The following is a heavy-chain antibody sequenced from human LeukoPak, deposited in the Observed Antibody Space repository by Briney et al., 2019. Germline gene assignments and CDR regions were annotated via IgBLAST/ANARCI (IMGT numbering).Heavy chain of an antibody. J-gene: IGHJ4*02. D-gene: IGHD1-26*01. CDR1: GFTFSSCA. CDR3: ARDLSGSYPLDY. V-gene: IGHV3-21*01. Sequence: PGGTLRLSCAASGFTFSSCAMDWVRQAPGKGLEWVSSISSGSRCISYADSVKGRFTISRDNAKNSLFLQMNSLRAEDTAVYYCARDLSGSYPLDYWGQGTLVTVSS. CDR2: ISSGSRCI.